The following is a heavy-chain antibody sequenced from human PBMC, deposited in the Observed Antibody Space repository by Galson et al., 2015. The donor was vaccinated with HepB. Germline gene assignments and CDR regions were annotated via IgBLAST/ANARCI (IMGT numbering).Heavy chain of an antibody. J-gene: IGHJ4*02. CDR3: ARIAAAGTEEFGDY. CDR1: GYTFTSYA. CDR2: INTNTGNP. V-gene: IGHV7-4-1*02. D-gene: IGHD6-13*01. Sequence: SVKVSCKASGYTFTSYAMNWVRQAPGQGLEWMGWINTNTGNPTYAQGFTGRFVFSLDTSVSTAYLQISSLKAEDTAVYYCARIAAAGTEEFGDYWGQGTLVTVSS.